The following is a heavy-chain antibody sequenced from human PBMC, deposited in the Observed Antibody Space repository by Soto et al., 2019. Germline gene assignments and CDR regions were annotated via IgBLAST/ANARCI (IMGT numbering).Heavy chain of an antibody. CDR1: GGSFSDAF. J-gene: IGHJ6*02. CDR2: VVHTGNT. Sequence: QVHLQQWGAGLLKPSGTLSLTCAVSGGSFSDAFWSWVRQSPGRGLEWIGEVVHTGNTNYNPSLKSRVTLSVDTAKNQFSLRLTSVTAADSAVYYCARAPRELLAEGPLFLYYYYGLDVWGQGTTVTVSS. V-gene: IGHV4-34*12. CDR3: ARAPRELLAEGPLFLYYYYGLDV. D-gene: IGHD1-7*01.